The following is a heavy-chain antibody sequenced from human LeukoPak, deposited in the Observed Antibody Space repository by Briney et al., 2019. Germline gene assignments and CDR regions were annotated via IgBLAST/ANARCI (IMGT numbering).Heavy chain of an antibody. Sequence: GGSLRLSCAASGFTFSSYGMHWVRQAPGKGLEWVAFIRYDGSNKYYADSVKGRFTISRDNSKNTLYLQMNSLRAEDTAVYYCEKGVRVNVWGSYRPDAFDIWGQGTMVTVSS. V-gene: IGHV3-30*02. CDR3: EKGVRVNVWGSYRPDAFDI. J-gene: IGHJ3*02. CDR2: IRYDGSNK. D-gene: IGHD3-16*02. CDR1: GFTFSSYG.